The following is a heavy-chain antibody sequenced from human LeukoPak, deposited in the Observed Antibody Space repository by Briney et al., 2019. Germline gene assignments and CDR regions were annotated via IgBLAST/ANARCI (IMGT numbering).Heavy chain of an antibody. CDR1: GFTVSSYY. Sequence: GSLRLSCAASGFTVSSYYMTWVRQAPGTGLEWVSVIYSSGDTYYADSVKGRFTISRDSSTNTLYLQMNSLRADDTAVYYCARKAGIAMVRGSYAFDIWGQGTMVTVSS. V-gene: IGHV3-66*01. CDR3: ARKAGIAMVRGSYAFDI. J-gene: IGHJ3*02. D-gene: IGHD3-10*01. CDR2: IYSSGDT.